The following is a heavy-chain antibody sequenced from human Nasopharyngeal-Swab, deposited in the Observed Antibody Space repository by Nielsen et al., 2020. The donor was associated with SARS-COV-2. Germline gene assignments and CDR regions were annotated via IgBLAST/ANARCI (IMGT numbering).Heavy chain of an antibody. CDR3: AREKNLFDI. CDR2: IWYDGSNK. CDR1: GFTFSSYG. D-gene: IGHD1-14*01. V-gene: IGHV3-33*01. J-gene: IGHJ3*02. Sequence: GESLKISCAASGFTFSSYGMHWVRQAPGKGLEWVAVIWYDGSNKYYADSVKGRFTISRDNSKNTLYLQMNSLRVEDTAVYYCAREKNLFDIWGQGTMVTVSS.